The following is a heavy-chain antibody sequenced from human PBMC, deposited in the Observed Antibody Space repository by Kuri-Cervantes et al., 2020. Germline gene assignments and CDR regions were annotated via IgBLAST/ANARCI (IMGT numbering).Heavy chain of an antibody. Sequence: GGSLRLSCAASGFTFSSYDMHWVRQATGKGLEWVSVIYSGGSTYYADSVKGRFTISRDNSKNTLYLQMNSLRAEDTAVYHCARGGVEWDYDSSGESYYFDYWGQGTLVTVSS. CDR3: ARGGVEWDYDSSGESYYFDY. CDR1: GFTFSSYD. D-gene: IGHD3-22*01. CDR2: IYSGGST. V-gene: IGHV3-66*02. J-gene: IGHJ4*02.